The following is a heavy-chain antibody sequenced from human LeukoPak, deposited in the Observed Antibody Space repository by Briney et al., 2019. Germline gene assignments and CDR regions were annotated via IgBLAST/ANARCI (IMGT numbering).Heavy chain of an antibody. CDR3: ARGISSSWKGAFDY. J-gene: IGHJ4*02. CDR1: GFTFSSYW. Sequence: PGGSLRLSCAASGFTFSSYWMSWVRQAPGKGLEWVANIKQDGSEKYYVDSVKGRFTISRDNAKNSLYLQMNSLRAEDTAVYYCARGISSSWKGAFDYWGQGTLVTVSS. V-gene: IGHV3-7*01. CDR2: IKQDGSEK. D-gene: IGHD6-6*01.